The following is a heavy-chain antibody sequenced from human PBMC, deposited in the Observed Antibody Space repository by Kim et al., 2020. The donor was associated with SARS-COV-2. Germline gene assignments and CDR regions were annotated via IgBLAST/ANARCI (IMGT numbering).Heavy chain of an antibody. J-gene: IGHJ4*02. D-gene: IGHD3-10*01. V-gene: IGHV4-34*01. CDR1: GGSFSGYY. CDR3: ARLGPYYYGSGSYYRDY. CDR2: INHSGST. Sequence: SETLSLTCAVYGGSFSGYYWSWIRQPPGKGLEWIGEINHSGSTNYNPSLKSRVTISVDTSKNQFSLKLSSVTAADTAVYYCARLGPYYYGSGSYYRDYWGQGTLVTVSS.